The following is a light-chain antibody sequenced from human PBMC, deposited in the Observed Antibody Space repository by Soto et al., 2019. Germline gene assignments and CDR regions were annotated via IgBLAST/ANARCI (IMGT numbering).Light chain of an antibody. CDR3: QVWDGTTDNLYV. Sequence: SYELTQPPSLSVAPGQTARVTCGGNNIGVKSVHWYQQRPGQAPVLVVYDNNDRPSGIPERFSSSNSGNTATLTISRVEAGDEADYYCQVWDGTTDNLYVFGTGTKLTVL. J-gene: IGLJ1*01. CDR1: NIGVKS. CDR2: DNN. V-gene: IGLV3-21*02.